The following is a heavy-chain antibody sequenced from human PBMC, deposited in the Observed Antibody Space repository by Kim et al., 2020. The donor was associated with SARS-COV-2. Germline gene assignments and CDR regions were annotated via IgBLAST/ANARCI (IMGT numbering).Heavy chain of an antibody. CDR1: GFTFSTYA. CDR2: VSDSGGTT. D-gene: IGHD3-10*01. Sequence: GGSLRLSCAASGFTFSTYAMSWVRQAPGKGLEWVSGVSDSGGTTFYADSVKGRFTISRDNSKNTLYLQMNSLTAEDTAVYYCAKAGDGYYYDSGTYYNFDYWGQGTLVTVSS. CDR3: AKAGDGYYYDSGTYYNFDY. V-gene: IGHV3-23*01. J-gene: IGHJ4*02.